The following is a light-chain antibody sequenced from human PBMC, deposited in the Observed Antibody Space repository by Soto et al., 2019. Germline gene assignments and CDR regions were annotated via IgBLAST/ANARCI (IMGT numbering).Light chain of an antibody. Sequence: EIVMTQSPATLSLSPGERATLSCRASQSIGNYLAWYQQKPGQAPRLLMHGASTRATGIPARFSGSESGTEFPLTISSLQSEDFAIYYCQQYTNWPGTFGGGTKVEIK. CDR1: QSIGNY. CDR2: GAS. CDR3: QQYTNWPGT. J-gene: IGKJ4*01. V-gene: IGKV3-15*01.